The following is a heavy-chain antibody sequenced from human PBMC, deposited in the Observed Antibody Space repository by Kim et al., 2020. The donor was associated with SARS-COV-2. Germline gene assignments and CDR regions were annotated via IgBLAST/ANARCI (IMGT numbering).Heavy chain of an antibody. CDR1: GFTFSSYA. CDR2: ISGSGGST. CDR3: AKPRRRAVASYYFDY. V-gene: IGHV3-23*01. J-gene: IGHJ4*02. D-gene: IGHD6-19*01. Sequence: GGSLRLSCAASGFTFSSYAMSWVRQAPGKGLEWVSAISGSGGSTYYADSVKGRFTISRDNSKNTLYLQMNSLRAEDTAVYYCAKPRRRAVASYYFDYWGQGTLVAVSS.